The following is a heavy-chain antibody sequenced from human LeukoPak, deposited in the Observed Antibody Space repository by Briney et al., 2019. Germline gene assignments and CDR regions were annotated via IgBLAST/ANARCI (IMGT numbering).Heavy chain of an antibody. D-gene: IGHD4-17*01. CDR3: ARVGLRWFDP. CDR1: GGSISSGSYY. Sequence: SETLSLTCTVSGGSISSGSYYWSWIRQPAGKGLEWIGRIYTSGSTNYNPSLKSRVTISVDTSKNQFSLKLSSVTAADTAVYYCARVGLRWFDPWGQRTLVTVSS. J-gene: IGHJ5*02. CDR2: IYTSGST. V-gene: IGHV4-61*02.